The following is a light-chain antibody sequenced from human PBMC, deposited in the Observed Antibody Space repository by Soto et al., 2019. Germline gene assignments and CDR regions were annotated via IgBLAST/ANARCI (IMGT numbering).Light chain of an antibody. CDR3: SSYTTGSSLV. Sequence: QSVLTQPPSVSGSPGQSVTISCTGTSSDVGSYDRVSWYQQPPGTAPRLMIYEVTNWPSGVPDRFSGSKSGNTASLTISGLQPEDEGDYYCSSYTTGSSLVFGGGTKLTVL. CDR1: SSDVGSYDR. V-gene: IGLV2-18*02. CDR2: EVT. J-gene: IGLJ2*01.